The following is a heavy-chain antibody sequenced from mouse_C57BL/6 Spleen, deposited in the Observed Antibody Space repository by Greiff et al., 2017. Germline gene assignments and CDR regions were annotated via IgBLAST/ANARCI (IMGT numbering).Heavy chain of an antibody. CDR2: IDPENGDT. V-gene: IGHV14-4*01. D-gene: IGHD1-1*01. CDR1: GFNIKDDY. Sequence: EVQLQQSGAELVRPGASVKLSCTASGFNIKDDYMHWVKQRPEQGLEWIGWIDPENGDTEYASKFQGKATITADTSSNTAYLQLSSLTSEDTAVSYCTSLITTDYFDYWGQGTTLTVSS. CDR3: TSLITTDYFDY. J-gene: IGHJ2*01.